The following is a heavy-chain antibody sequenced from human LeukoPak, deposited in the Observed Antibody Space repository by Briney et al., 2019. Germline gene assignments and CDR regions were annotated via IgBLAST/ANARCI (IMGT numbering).Heavy chain of an antibody. Sequence: PGGSLRLSCAASGFTFDEFAMHWVRQAPGKGLEWVAGIHCKCESLEYADSVRGRFTISRDNANNSLYLQMSSLRAEDTALYYCAKNIGGSYASYYYFGMDVWGQGTAVTVSS. J-gene: IGHJ6*02. D-gene: IGHD1-26*01. CDR1: GFTFDEFA. CDR3: AKNIGGSYASYYYFGMDV. CDR2: IHCKCESL. V-gene: IGHV3-9*01.